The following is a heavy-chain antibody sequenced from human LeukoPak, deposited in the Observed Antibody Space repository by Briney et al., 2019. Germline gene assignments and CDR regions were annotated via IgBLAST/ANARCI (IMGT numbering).Heavy chain of an antibody. J-gene: IGHJ3*02. Sequence: SETLSLTCSVSGASINSYYWNWIRQSPGKGLEWLGNIHYRGTTNYNPSLKSRVTLSLDSSKSQFALKVTSVTAADTAVYYCARDSRRELLHAFDIWGQGTMVTVSS. CDR3: ARDSRRELLHAFDI. CDR1: GASINSYY. D-gene: IGHD1-26*01. CDR2: IHYRGTT. V-gene: IGHV4-59*13.